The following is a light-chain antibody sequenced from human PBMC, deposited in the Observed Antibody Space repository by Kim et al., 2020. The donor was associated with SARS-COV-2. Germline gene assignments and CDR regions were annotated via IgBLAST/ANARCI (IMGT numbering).Light chain of an antibody. CDR1: SNIIGFYNY. CDR3: CSYAGDYVI. Sequence: PGHSVTISCPGASNIIGFYNYVSLYQHHPGRAPKLIIYDVTKRPSGVPDRFSGSKSGNTASLTVSGLQSEDEADYYCCSYAGDYVIFGGGTQLTVL. CDR2: DVT. J-gene: IGLJ2*01. V-gene: IGLV2-11*01.